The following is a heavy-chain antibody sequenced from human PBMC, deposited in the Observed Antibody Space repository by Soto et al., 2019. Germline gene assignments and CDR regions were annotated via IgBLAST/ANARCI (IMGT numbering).Heavy chain of an antibody. CDR2: INHSGST. CDR3: ARALNPGHWYLVL. Sequence: SETLSLTCAVYGGFFIGYYWSWIRQPPGKGLEWIGEINHSGSTSYNPSLKSRVTISVDRSKNQFSLKLSSVTAADTAVYYCARALNPGHWYLVLGGGATLVTFPS. J-gene: IGHJ1*01. CDR1: GGFFIGYY. D-gene: IGHD2-8*02. V-gene: IGHV4-34*01.